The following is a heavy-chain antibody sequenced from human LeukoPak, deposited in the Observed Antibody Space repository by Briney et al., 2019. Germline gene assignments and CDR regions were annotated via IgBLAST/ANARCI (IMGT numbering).Heavy chain of an antibody. Sequence: PGGSLRLSCAASGFTFSSYGMHWVRQAPGKGLEWVAVISYDGSNKYYADSVKGRFTISRDNSKNTLYPQMNSLRAEDTAVYYCAKAASSGWSGGHFDYWGQGTLVTVSS. CDR1: GFTFSSYG. J-gene: IGHJ4*02. D-gene: IGHD6-19*01. V-gene: IGHV3-30*18. CDR2: ISYDGSNK. CDR3: AKAASSGWSGGHFDY.